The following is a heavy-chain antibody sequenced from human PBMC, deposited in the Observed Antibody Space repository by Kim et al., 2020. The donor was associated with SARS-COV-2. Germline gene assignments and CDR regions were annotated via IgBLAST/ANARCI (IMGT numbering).Heavy chain of an antibody. D-gene: IGHD5-18*01. J-gene: IGHJ4*02. CDR3: AGLDTAKLGRAY. CDR1: GSISRRGW. V-gene: IGHV3-7*01. CDR2: TKQDESER. Sequence: GGSLRLSCAISGSISRRGWLSWVRQAPGEGLEWVAMTKQDESERHYAESVKGRFSISTDNAERSMYLQMNSLRVDDTALYYCAGLDTAKLGRAYWGQGTLVTVPT.